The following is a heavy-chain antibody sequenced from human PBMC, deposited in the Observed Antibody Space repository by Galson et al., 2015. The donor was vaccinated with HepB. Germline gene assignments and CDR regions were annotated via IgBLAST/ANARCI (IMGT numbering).Heavy chain of an antibody. CDR2: IGDNGVRT. Sequence: SLRLSCAASGRSFSTYAMSWVRQAPGKGLEWLSAIGDNGVRTYYAESVKGRSTISRDNSKNTLYLQMNSLRAEDTAVYYCVTSGQHLGDYYYYYGMDIWGQGTTVTVSS. V-gene: IGHV3-23*01. D-gene: IGHD6-13*01. CDR1: GRSFSTYA. J-gene: IGHJ6*02. CDR3: VTSGQHLGDYYYYYGMDI.